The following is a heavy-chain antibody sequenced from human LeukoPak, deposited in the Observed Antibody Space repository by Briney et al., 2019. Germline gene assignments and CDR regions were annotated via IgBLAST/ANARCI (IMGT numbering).Heavy chain of an antibody. CDR3: AKDENGSGSYSDWFDP. J-gene: IGHJ5*02. D-gene: IGHD3-10*01. V-gene: IGHV3-23*01. Sequence: GGSLRLSCAASGFTFSSYAMSWVRQAPGKGLEGVSAISGSGGSTYYADSVKGRFTISRDNSKNTLYLQMNSLRAEDTAVYYCAKDENGSGSYSDWFDPWGQGTLVTVSS. CDR2: ISGSGGST. CDR1: GFTFSSYA.